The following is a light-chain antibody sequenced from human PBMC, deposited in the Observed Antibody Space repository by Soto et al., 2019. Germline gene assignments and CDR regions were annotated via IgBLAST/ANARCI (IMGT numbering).Light chain of an antibody. V-gene: IGLV2-14*01. J-gene: IGLJ1*01. CDR1: SSDVGVYNY. CDR2: QVT. CDR3: SSYTGSSTPYV. Sequence: QSALTQPASVSGSPGQSITISCTGTSSDVGVYNYVSWFQQHPGKAPKLMIYQVTNRPSGVSHRFSGSKSGNTASLTISGLQAEDEADYYCSSYTGSSTPYVFGTGTKLTVL.